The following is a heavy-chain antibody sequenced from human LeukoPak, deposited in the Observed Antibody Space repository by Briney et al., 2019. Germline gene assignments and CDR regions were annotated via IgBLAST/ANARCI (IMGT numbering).Heavy chain of an antibody. CDR1: GFTFSSYW. J-gene: IGHJ4*02. CDR3: AKDGSICYFDY. Sequence: GGSLRLSCAASGFTFSSYWMSWVRQAPGKGLEWVANIKQDGSEKYYVDSVKGRFTISRDNAKNSLYLQMNSLRAEDTAVYYCAKDGSICYFDYWGQGTLVTVSS. CDR2: IKQDGSEK. V-gene: IGHV3-7*03. D-gene: IGHD2-2*02.